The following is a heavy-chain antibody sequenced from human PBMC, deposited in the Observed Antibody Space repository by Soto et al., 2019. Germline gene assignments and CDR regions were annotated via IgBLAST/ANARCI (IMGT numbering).Heavy chain of an antibody. CDR1: GYTFTSYG. CDR2: ISAYNGNT. CDR3: ARTSTRGFYYYYGMDV. Sequence: GASVKVSCKASGYTFTSYGISWVRQAPGQGLEWMGWISAYNGNTNYAQKLQGRVTMTTDTSTSTAYMELRSLRSDDTAVYYCARTSTRGFYYYYGMDVWGQGTTVTVSS. V-gene: IGHV1-18*04. J-gene: IGHJ6*02. D-gene: IGHD1-1*01.